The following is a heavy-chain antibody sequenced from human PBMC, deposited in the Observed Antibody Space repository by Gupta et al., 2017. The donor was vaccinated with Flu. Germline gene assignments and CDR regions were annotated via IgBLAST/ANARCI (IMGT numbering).Heavy chain of an antibody. J-gene: IGHJ5*02. V-gene: IGHV4-61*02. CDR2: IYTAGQT. D-gene: IGHD3-22*01. CDR3: ARDRGSGYFRNLLDP. Sequence: QVQLQESGPGLVKPSQTLSLTCIVSGASIDRVTHYWTWIRQPAGEALDWIGRIYTAGQTYYNPTIENRVTISLDTSKNQFSLRLTSMTASDTALYYCARDRGSGYFRNLLDPWGQGTLVTVSS. CDR1: GASIDRVTHY.